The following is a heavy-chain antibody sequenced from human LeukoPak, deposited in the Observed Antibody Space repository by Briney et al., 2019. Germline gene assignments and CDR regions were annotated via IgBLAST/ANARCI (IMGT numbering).Heavy chain of an antibody. D-gene: IGHD3-3*01. Sequence: PSETLSLTCTVSGGSISSYYWSWIRQPPGKGLEWIGSIYHSGSTYYNPSLKSRVTISVDTSKNQFSLKLSSVTAADTAVYYCASGYDFWSGYPDFGFDYWGQGTLVTVSS. V-gene: IGHV4-59*08. J-gene: IGHJ4*02. CDR1: GGSISSYY. CDR3: ASGYDFWSGYPDFGFDY. CDR2: IYHSGST.